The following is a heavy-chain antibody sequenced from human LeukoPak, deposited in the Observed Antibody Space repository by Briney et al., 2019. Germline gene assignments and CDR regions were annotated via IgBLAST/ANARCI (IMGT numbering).Heavy chain of an antibody. V-gene: IGHV4-59*12. CDR1: GGSISSYY. Sequence: PSETLSLTCTVSGGSISSYYWSWIRQPPGKGLEWIGYIYYSGSTNYNPSLKSRVTISLDTSKNQFSLKLSSVTAADTAVYYCARDGRFPPEVLPRYFDYWGQGTQVTVSS. D-gene: IGHD1-26*01. CDR3: ARDGRFPPEVLPRYFDY. CDR2: IYYSGST. J-gene: IGHJ4*02.